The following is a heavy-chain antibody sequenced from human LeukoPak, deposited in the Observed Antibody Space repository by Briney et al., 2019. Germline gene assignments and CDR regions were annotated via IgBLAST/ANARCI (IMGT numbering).Heavy chain of an antibody. V-gene: IGHV1-8*01. Sequence: ASVKVSCKASGYTFTSYDINWVRQATGQGLERMGWMNPNSGNTGYAQKFQGRVTMTRNTSISTAYMELSSLRSEDTAVYYCAREIGYCSSTSCLYYYYYYYGMDVWGQGTTVPVSS. CDR3: AREIGYCSSTSCLYYYYYYYGMDV. J-gene: IGHJ6*02. D-gene: IGHD2-2*01. CDR1: GYTFTSYD. CDR2: MNPNSGNT.